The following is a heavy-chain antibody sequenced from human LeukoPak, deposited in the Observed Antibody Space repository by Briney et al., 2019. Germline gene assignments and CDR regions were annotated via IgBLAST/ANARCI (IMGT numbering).Heavy chain of an antibody. D-gene: IGHD3-3*01. CDR1: GASVSSGGHY. J-gene: IGHJ4*02. V-gene: IGHV4-30-2*01. CDR2: VYQSGIT. Sequence: PSETLSLTCTVSGASVSSGGHYWSWIRQPPGKGLEWIGYVYQSGITYYSPSLKSRVSISVDRSKNQFSLKLSSVTAADTAVYYCARGRFLEWLSNPYFDYWGQGTLVTVSS. CDR3: ARGRFLEWLSNPYFDY.